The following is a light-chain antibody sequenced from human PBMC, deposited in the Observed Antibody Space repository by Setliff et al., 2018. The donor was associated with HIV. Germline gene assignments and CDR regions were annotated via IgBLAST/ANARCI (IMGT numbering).Light chain of an antibody. J-gene: IGLJ1*01. V-gene: IGLV2-11*01. Sequence: SVLAQPRSVSGSPGQSITISCTGTTSDVGGYNFVSWYQHHPGKAPKLMIYDVIKRPSGVPDRFSGSKSGNTASLTISGLQAEDEADYYCCSYAGSHTFVFGTGTKGTVL. CDR3: CSYAGSHTFV. CDR1: TSDVGGYNF. CDR2: DVI.